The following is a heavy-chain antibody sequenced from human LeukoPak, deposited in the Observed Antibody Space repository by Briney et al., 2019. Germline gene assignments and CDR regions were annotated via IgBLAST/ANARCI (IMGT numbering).Heavy chain of an antibody. CDR2: IYTSGRN. CDR1: GPSISSSY. CDR3: AIAEHCSGGRCYSWNWFDP. Sequence: PLETLSLTCTVSGPSISSSYWSWIRQPAGKGLEWLGRIYTSGRNNYNPSLKSRVTMSVDTSKNQFSLKLSSVTAADTAVYYCAIAEHCSGGRCYSWNWFDPWGQGTLVTVSS. V-gene: IGHV4-4*07. D-gene: IGHD2-15*01. J-gene: IGHJ5*02.